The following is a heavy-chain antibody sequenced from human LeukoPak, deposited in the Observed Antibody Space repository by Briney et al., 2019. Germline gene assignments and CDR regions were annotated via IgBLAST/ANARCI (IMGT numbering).Heavy chain of an antibody. Sequence: SVKVSCKASGGTFSSYAISWVRQAPGQGLEWMGGIIPIFGTANYAQKFQGRVTITADESTSTAYMELSSLRSEDTAVYYCASGGGSSLVFDIWGQGTMATVSS. CDR3: ASGGGSSLVFDI. CDR1: GGTFSSYA. CDR2: IIPIFGTA. V-gene: IGHV1-69*01. D-gene: IGHD6-13*01. J-gene: IGHJ3*02.